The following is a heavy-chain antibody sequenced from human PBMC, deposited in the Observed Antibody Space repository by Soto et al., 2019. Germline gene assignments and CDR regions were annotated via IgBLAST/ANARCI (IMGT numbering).Heavy chain of an antibody. Sequence: SEPLSLTCTVSGGSISSGDYYWSWIRQPPGKGLEWIGYIYYSGSTYYNPSLKSRVTISVDTSKNQFSLKLSSVTAAATAVYYCARVIVVVPAAISGPFDYWGQGTLVTVSS. J-gene: IGHJ4*02. V-gene: IGHV4-30-4*01. D-gene: IGHD2-2*02. CDR3: ARVIVVVPAAISGPFDY. CDR1: GGSISSGDYY. CDR2: IYYSGST.